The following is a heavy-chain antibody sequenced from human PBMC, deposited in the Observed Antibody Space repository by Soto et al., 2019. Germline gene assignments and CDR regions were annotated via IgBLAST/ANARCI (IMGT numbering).Heavy chain of an antibody. Sequence: ASVKVSCKASGYIFTSFGISWVRQAPGQGLEWMGWISGFNGNTNYARKVQGRVTMTTDKSANTAYMELRSLTSDDTAVYYCARGVNYESSGYYDFYWGQGTLVTVSS. V-gene: IGHV1-18*04. CDR3: ARGVNYESSGYYDFY. J-gene: IGHJ4*02. CDR2: ISGFNGNT. D-gene: IGHD3-22*01. CDR1: GYIFTSFG.